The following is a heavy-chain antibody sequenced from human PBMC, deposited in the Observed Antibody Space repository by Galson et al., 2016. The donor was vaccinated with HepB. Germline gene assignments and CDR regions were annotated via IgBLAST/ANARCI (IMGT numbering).Heavy chain of an antibody. CDR1: GGSISSYY. CDR2: IYYGGST. Sequence: SETLSLTCFVSGGSISSYYWNWIRQPPGKGLEWIGFIYYGGSTNYNPSLKSRVTMSVDRSTRQFSLKLRSVSAADTAVYYCARGHPGTAMVHYWGQGTLVTVSS. CDR3: ARGHPGTAMVHY. D-gene: IGHD5-18*01. J-gene: IGHJ4*02. V-gene: IGHV4-59*01.